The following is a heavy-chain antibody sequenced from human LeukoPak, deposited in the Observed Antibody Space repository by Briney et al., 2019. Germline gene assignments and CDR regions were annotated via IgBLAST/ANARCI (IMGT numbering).Heavy chain of an antibody. V-gene: IGHV4-39*07. CDR1: GGSISSSSYY. CDR2: IYYSGST. D-gene: IGHD5-24*01. CDR3: ARSPVEMATIQGFWFDP. Sequence: PSETLSLTCTVSGGSISSSSYYWGWIRQPPGKGLEWIGSIYYSGSTYYNPSLKSRVTISVDTSKNQFSLKLSSVTAADTAVYYCARSPVEMATIQGFWFDPWGQGTLVTVSS. J-gene: IGHJ5*02.